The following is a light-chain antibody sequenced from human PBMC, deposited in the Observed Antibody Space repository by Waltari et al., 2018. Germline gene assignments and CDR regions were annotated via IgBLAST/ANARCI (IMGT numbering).Light chain of an antibody. Sequence: EIVLTQSPGTLFLSPGEGATLSCRASQSVSRTLAWYQQKPGQAPRLLIYGASRRATGIPGRFSGSGSGTDFSLTISRLEPDDSAVYFCQHYVSLPATFGQGTKVEIK. CDR1: QSVSRT. CDR3: QHYVSLPAT. V-gene: IGKV3-20*01. J-gene: IGKJ1*01. CDR2: GAS.